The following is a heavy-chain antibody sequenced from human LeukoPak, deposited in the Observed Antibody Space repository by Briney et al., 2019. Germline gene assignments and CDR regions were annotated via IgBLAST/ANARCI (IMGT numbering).Heavy chain of an antibody. J-gene: IGHJ6*02. CDR1: GFSFPAFY. D-gene: IGHD1-26*01. V-gene: IGHV3-43*02. CDR3: ATWAFSPGLDV. Sequence: GGSLRLSWAAAGFSFPAFYMHWVRQAAGRVLEWVSLINRDGTKTYYANSGGGRFTISRDNSKDSLYLQMNSLRPEDTALYYCATWAFSPGLDVWGQGTTVTVSS. CDR2: INRDGTKT.